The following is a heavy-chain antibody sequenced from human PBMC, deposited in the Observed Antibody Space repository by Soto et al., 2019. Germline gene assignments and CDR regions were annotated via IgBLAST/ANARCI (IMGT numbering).Heavy chain of an antibody. V-gene: IGHV1-2*02. J-gene: IGHJ4*01. CDR1: GYSLSDFY. Sequence: ASVKVSCKASGYSLSDFYLHWLRQAPGQGLEWMGALNPYTGDSYSAQKFQGRVTMTRDTSMSTASMELTRLTFDDTAVSYCARDEGWNCSGGSCYFFGYWGQGSLVTVSS. D-gene: IGHD2-15*01. CDR3: ARDEGWNCSGGSCYFFGY. CDR2: LNPYTGDS.